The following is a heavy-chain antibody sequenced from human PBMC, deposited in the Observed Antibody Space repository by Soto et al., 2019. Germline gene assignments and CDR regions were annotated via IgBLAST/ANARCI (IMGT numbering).Heavy chain of an antibody. CDR1: GGSVSSGSYY. Sequence: SETLSPTCTVSGGSVSSGSYYWSWIRQPPGKGLEWIGYIYYSGSTNYNPSLKSRVTISVDTSKNQFSLKLSSVTAADTAVYYCASSVATRNFDYWGQGTLVTVSS. CDR3: ASSVATRNFDY. J-gene: IGHJ4*02. V-gene: IGHV4-61*01. D-gene: IGHD5-12*01. CDR2: IYYSGST.